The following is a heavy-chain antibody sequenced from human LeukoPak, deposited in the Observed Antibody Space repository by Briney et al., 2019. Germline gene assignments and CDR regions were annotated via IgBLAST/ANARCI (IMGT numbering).Heavy chain of an antibody. CDR1: GFTFSDYY. Sequence: PGGSLRLSCAASGFTFSDYYMSWIRQAPGKGLEWVSYISSSGSTIYYADSVKGRFTIPRDNAKNSLYLQMNSLRAEDTAVYYCARDSDYYYDSSGILDYWGQGTLVTVSS. CDR3: ARDSDYYYDSSGILDY. CDR2: ISSSGSTI. D-gene: IGHD3-22*01. V-gene: IGHV3-11*04. J-gene: IGHJ4*02.